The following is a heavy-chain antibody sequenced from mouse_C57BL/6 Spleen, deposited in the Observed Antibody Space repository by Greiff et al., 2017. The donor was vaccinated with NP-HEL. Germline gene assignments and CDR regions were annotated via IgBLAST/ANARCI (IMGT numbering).Heavy chain of an antibody. J-gene: IGHJ4*01. CDR2: IYPGSGNT. Sequence: QVQLQQSGAELVRPGASVKLSCKASGYTFTDYYINWVKQRPGQGLEWIARIYPGSGNTYYNEKFKGKATLTAEKSSSTAYMQLSSLTSEDSAVYCCARETEDYAMDYWGQGTSVTVSS. D-gene: IGHD4-1*01. CDR1: GYTFTDYY. V-gene: IGHV1-76*01. CDR3: ARETEDYAMDY.